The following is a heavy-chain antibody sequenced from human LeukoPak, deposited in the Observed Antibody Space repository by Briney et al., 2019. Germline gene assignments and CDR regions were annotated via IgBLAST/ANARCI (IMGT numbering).Heavy chain of an antibody. CDR1: GFSVSGYW. Sequence: GGSLRLSCAVSGFSVSGYWMTWVRQAPGKGLEWVANIKQDGSEKNYVDSVKGRFTISRDNAENSLFLQMNILRVETTAVYYCGREWQGGIAAAGTRIEGDYWGQGTLGAVSS. D-gene: IGHD6-13*01. CDR2: IKQDGSEK. V-gene: IGHV3-7*01. J-gene: IGHJ4*02. CDR3: GREWQGGIAAAGTRIEGDY.